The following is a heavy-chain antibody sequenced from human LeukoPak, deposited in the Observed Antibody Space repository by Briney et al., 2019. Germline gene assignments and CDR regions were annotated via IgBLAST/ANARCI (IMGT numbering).Heavy chain of an antibody. V-gene: IGHV3-7*01. Sequence: GGSLRLSCAASGFTFSTYWMTWVRQAPGKGLEWVSTIKPDGGDKYYVDSVKGRFTISRDNAKNSLYLQMNSLRAEDTAVYYCARDRSTVAGIDYWGQGTLVTVSS. CDR3: ARDRSTVAGIDY. J-gene: IGHJ4*02. D-gene: IGHD6-19*01. CDR1: GFTFSTYW. CDR2: IKPDGGDK.